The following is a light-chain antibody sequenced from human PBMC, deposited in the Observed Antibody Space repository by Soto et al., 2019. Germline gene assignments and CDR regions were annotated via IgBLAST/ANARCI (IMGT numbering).Light chain of an antibody. J-gene: IGLJ3*02. CDR2: EVT. CDR1: SSDDGGYNY. Sequence: QSALTQPTSASGSPGQSVTISCTGTSSDDGGYNYVSWYQQYPGRAPKLMIYEVTKRPSGVPDRFSGSKSGNTASLTVSGLQAEDEADYYCSSYAASNNFYFVFGGGTKLTVL. V-gene: IGLV2-8*01. CDR3: SSYAASNNFYFV.